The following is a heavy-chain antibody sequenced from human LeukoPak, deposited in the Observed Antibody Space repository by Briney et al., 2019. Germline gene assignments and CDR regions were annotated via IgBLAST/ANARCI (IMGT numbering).Heavy chain of an antibody. V-gene: IGHV3-66*02. CDR1: GFTVSANY. J-gene: IGHJ4*02. CDR3: ARDFYGGRYGVDY. D-gene: IGHD1-26*01. Sequence: GGSLRLSCAASGFTVSANYMTWVRQAPGKGLEWVSSIYSGGSTYYSDSVKGQFTISRDNSKNTLYLQMNSLRPEDTAVYYCARDFYGGRYGVDYWGQGTLVTVSS. CDR2: IYSGGST.